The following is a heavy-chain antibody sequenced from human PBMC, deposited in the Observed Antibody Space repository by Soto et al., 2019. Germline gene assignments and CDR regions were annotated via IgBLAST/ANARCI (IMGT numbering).Heavy chain of an antibody. CDR1: GFTFGNYA. CDR3: ARELSGNYFTFDL. J-gene: IGHJ3*01. CDR2: MSGSGDSI. V-gene: IGHV3-23*01. D-gene: IGHD1-26*01. Sequence: GGSLRLSCAASGFTFGNYAMSWVRQAPGKGLEWVSAMSGSGDSIYYADSVEGRFTISRNISKNTLYLQMNSLRAEDTAIYYCARELSGNYFTFDLWGQGTMVTVSS.